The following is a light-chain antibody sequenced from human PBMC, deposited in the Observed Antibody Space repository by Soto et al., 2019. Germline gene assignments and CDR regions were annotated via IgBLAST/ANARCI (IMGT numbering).Light chain of an antibody. CDR1: NIGSKS. CDR3: QVWDSSSDPGI. V-gene: IGLV3-21*04. Sequence: SYELTQPPSVSVAPGKTARITCGGNNIGSKSVHWYQQRPGQAPVLVIYYDNDRPSGIPERFSGSNSGNTATRTISRVEAGDEADYYCQVWDSSSDPGIFGGGTKLTVL. CDR2: YDN. J-gene: IGLJ2*01.